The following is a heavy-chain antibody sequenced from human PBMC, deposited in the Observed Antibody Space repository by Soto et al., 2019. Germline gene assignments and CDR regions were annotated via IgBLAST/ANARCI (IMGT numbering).Heavy chain of an antibody. CDR3: VRDRGTTLRMDV. CDR1: GGSFSGYY. D-gene: IGHD3-10*01. Sequence: SETLSLTCAVYGGSFSGYYWSWIRQPPGKGLEWIGEINHSEKNYYNPSLKSRVTISLDTSKNQFSLKVNSVTAADTAVYYCVRDRGTTLRMDVWGQGTTVTVSS. V-gene: IGHV4-34*09. CDR2: INHSEKN. J-gene: IGHJ6*02.